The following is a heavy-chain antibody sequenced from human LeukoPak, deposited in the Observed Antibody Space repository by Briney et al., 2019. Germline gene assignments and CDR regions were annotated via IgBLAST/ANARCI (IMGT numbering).Heavy chain of an antibody. J-gene: IGHJ4*02. V-gene: IGHV1-2*02. CDR3: ARRALADY. CDR1: GYTFTGYY. Sequence: GASVKLSCKASGYTFTGYYMHWGRQAPGQGLELMGWINPNSGGTNYAQKFQGRVTMTRDTSISTAYMELSRLRSDDTAVYYCARRALADYWGQGTLVTVSS. CDR2: INPNSGGT.